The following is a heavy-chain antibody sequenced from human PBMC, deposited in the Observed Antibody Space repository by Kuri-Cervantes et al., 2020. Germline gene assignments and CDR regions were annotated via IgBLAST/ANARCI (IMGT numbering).Heavy chain of an antibody. CDR2: MNPNSGNT. D-gene: IGHD4-11*01. CDR3: ARAYGGYSNPSDYGMDV. CDR1: GHTFTSYD. Sequence: ASVKVSYKASGHTFTSYDINWVRQATGQGLEWMGWMNPNSGNTGYAQKFQGRVTMTRNTSISTAYMELSSLRSEDTAVYYCARAYGGYSNPSDYGMDVWGQGTTVPSP. V-gene: IGHV1-8*01. J-gene: IGHJ6*02.